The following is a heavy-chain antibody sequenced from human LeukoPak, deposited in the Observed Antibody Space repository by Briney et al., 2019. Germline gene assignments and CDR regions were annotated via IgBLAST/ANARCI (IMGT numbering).Heavy chain of an antibody. D-gene: IGHD4-17*01. CDR1: GYTFTGYY. CDR2: INLNSGGT. J-gene: IGHJ4*02. V-gene: IGHV1-2*02. Sequence: GASVKVSCKASGYTFTGYYMHWVRQAPGQGLEWMGWINLNSGGTNYAQKFQGRVTMTRDTSISTAYMELSRLRSDDTAVYYCARDQYYGDDVDYWGQGTLVTVSS. CDR3: ARDQYYGDDVDY.